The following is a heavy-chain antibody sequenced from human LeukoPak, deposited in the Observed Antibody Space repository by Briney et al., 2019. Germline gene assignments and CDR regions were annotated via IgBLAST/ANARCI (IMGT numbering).Heavy chain of an antibody. J-gene: IGHJ3*02. D-gene: IGHD3-3*01. Sequence: GGSLRLSCAASGFTFSNAWMSWVRQAPGKGLEWVGRIKSKTDGGTTDYAAPVKGRFTISRDDSKNTLYLQMNSLKTEDTAVYYCTTSYYDFWSVPDAFDIWGQGTMVTVSS. CDR3: TTSYYDFWSVPDAFDI. CDR1: GFTFSNAW. CDR2: IKSKTDGGTT. V-gene: IGHV3-15*01.